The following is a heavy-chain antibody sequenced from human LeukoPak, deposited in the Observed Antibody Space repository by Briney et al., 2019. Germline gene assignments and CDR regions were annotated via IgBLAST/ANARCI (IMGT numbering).Heavy chain of an antibody. J-gene: IGHJ4*02. D-gene: IGHD4-17*01. CDR1: GFTFSSDA. V-gene: IGHV3-23*01. CDR3: AKESVPLPY. CDR2: IRANAGST. Sequence: GGSLRLSCAASGFTFSSDATSWVRQAPGKGLEWVSAIRANAGSTYYADSVKGRFTISRDNSKNTLYLQMNSLRAEDTAVYYCAKESVPLPYWGQGTLVTVSS.